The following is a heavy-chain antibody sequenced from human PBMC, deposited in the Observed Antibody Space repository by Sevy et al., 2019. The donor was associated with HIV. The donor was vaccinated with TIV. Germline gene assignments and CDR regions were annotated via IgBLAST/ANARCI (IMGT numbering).Heavy chain of an antibody. CDR3: TRYCGYNGPYYYGVDV. Sequence: GGSLRLSCTGSGFTFGDYAMSWFRQAPGKGLEWVGFIRSKIYGGTTEYAASVKGRFTISRADSKSMAYLQMNSPKTKATAVYDCTRYCGYNGPYYYGVDVWGQGTTVTVSS. V-gene: IGHV3-49*03. CDR1: GFTFGDYA. CDR2: IRSKIYGGTT. D-gene: IGHD5-12*01. J-gene: IGHJ6*02.